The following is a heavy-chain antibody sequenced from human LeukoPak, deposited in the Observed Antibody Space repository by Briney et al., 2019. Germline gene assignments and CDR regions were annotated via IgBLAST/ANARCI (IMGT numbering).Heavy chain of an antibody. J-gene: IGHJ5*02. V-gene: IGHV3-21*01. Sequence: GGSLRLSCAASGFTFSSYSMNWVRQAPGKGLEWVSSISSSSSYIYYADSVKGRFTISRDSAKNSLYLQMNSLRAEDTAVYYCARVLYGSGSYANWFDPWGQGTLVTVSS. CDR1: GFTFSSYS. CDR3: ARVLYGSGSYANWFDP. CDR2: ISSSSSYI. D-gene: IGHD3-10*01.